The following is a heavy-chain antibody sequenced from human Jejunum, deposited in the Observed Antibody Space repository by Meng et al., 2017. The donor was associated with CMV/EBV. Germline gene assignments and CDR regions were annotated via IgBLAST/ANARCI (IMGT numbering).Heavy chain of an antibody. V-gene: IGHV4-4*07. D-gene: IGHD2-15*01. CDR1: GGSFSNYF. Sequence: QVHLQQSGPGLLKPSETLSLPCSVSGGSFSNYFLSWIRQPAGKKLEWIGRFTPGGNINYNPSLKGRLTMSVDTSNNHISLNLTSVTAADTAVYYCARGESRGLFSFDYWGQGILVTVSS. J-gene: IGHJ4*02. CDR3: ARGESRGLFSFDY. CDR2: FTPGGNI.